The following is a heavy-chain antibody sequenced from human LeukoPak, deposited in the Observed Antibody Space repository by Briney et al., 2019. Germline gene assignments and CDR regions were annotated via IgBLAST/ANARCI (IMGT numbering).Heavy chain of an antibody. Sequence: GGSLRLSCAASGFTFSSYGMHWVRQAPGKGLEWVAVISYDGSNKYYADSVKGRLTISRDNSKNTLYLQMSSLRAEDTAVYYCVKSVLDSSGYYWGYFDYWGQGTLVTVSS. V-gene: IGHV3-30*18. J-gene: IGHJ4*02. D-gene: IGHD3-22*01. CDR3: VKSVLDSSGYYWGYFDY. CDR2: ISYDGSNK. CDR1: GFTFSSYG.